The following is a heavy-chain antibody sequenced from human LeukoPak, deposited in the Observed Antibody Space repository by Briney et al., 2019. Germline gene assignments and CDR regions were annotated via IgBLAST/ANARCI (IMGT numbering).Heavy chain of an antibody. D-gene: IGHD5-12*01. CDR1: GGSISSGGYY. V-gene: IGHV4-30-2*01. CDR2: IYHSGST. Sequence: SSETLSLTCTVSGGSISSGGYYWSWIRQPPGKGLEWIGYIYHSGSTYYNPSLKSRVTISVDTSKNQFSLKLSSVTAADTAVYYCARSGGYSGYDPAAYWGQGTLVTVSS. CDR3: ARSGGYSGYDPAAY. J-gene: IGHJ4*02.